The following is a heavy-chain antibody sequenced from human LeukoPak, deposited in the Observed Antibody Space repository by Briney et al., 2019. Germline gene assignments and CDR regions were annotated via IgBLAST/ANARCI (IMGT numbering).Heavy chain of an antibody. Sequence: ASVKVSCKASGYTFTGYYMHWVRQAPGQGLEWMGWINPNSGGTNYAQKFQGRVTMTRDTSISTAYMELSRLRSDDTAVYYCARTYYPGSGSYAYWGQGTLVTVSS. CDR2: INPNSGGT. CDR3: ARTYYPGSGSYAY. CDR1: GYTFTGYY. D-gene: IGHD3-10*01. V-gene: IGHV1-2*02. J-gene: IGHJ4*02.